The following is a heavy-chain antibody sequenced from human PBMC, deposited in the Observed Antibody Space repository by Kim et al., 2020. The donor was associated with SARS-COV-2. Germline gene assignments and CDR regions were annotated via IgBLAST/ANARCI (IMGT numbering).Heavy chain of an antibody. V-gene: IGHV1-3*01. Sequence: ASVKVSCKASGYTFTSYAMHWVRQAPGQRLEWMGWINAGNGNTKYSQKFQGRVTITRDTSASTAYMELSSLRSEDTAVYYCARDPSSYDYMWGSDRWNWFDHWGQGTLITVSS. CDR2: INAGNGNT. D-gene: IGHD3-16*02. CDR1: GYTFTSYA. J-gene: IGHJ5*02. CDR3: ARDPSSYDYMWGSDRWNWFDH.